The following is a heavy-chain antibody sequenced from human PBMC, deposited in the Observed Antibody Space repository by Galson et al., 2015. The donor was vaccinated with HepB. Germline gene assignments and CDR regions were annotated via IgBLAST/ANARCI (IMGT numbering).Heavy chain of an antibody. D-gene: IGHD6-19*01. V-gene: IGHV3-9*01. CDR2: ITWDSGII. CDR3: AKGLGSGWSDY. CDR1: GFTFDDYA. J-gene: IGHJ4*02. Sequence: SLRLSCAASGFTFDDYAMTWGRQVPGKGLEWVSGITWDSGIIGYADSVKGRFTISRDNAKNSLYLQMNSLRPEDTALYYCAKGLGSGWSDYWGQGTLVTVSS.